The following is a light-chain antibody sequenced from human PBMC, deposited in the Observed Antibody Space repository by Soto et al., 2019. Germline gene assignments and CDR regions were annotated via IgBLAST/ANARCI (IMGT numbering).Light chain of an antibody. CDR2: EAS. CDR3: QQYKSEWT. Sequence: DIQMTQSPATLSASVEDSVTITCRASQSMTNWLAWYQLKPGKAPKLLIHEASNLHSGVSSRFTGSGSGTDFTLTITGLQPEDFATYYCQQYKSEWTFGQGTRVDLK. J-gene: IGKJ1*01. V-gene: IGKV1-5*03. CDR1: QSMTNW.